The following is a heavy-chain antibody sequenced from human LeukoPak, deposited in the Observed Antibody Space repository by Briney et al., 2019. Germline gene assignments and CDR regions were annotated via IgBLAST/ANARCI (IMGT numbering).Heavy chain of an antibody. V-gene: IGHV6-1*01. D-gene: IGHD7-27*01. CDR3: AINWGVYFDY. CDR2: TYFRSKWYY. Sequence: SQTLSLTCAISGDSVSSSTAAWNWIRQSPSRGLEWLGRTYFRSKWYYGYAPSLKSRLTINPDTSKNRFSLQLNSVTPEDTAIYYCAINWGVYFDYWSQGTLVTVSS. J-gene: IGHJ4*02. CDR1: GDSVSSSTAA.